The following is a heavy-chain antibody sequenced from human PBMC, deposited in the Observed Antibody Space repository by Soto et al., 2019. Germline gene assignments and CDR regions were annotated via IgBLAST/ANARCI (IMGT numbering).Heavy chain of an antibody. CDR1: VYTFTSYY. J-gene: IGHJ4*02. D-gene: IGHD3-3*01. Sequence: QVQLVQSGAELKKPGASLKGSCKASVYTFTSYYMHWVRQAPGQGLEWMGIIKPSGGSRSYGQKFQGRGTMTRDTSTSTVYMELSSLRSEDTAVYYCARDAYYDFWSGSSVDYWGQGTLVTVSS. CDR2: IKPSGGSR. CDR3: ARDAYYDFWSGSSVDY. V-gene: IGHV1-46*01.